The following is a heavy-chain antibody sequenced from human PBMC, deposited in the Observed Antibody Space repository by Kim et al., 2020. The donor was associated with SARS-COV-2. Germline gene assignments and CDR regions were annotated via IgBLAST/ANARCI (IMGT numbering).Heavy chain of an antibody. D-gene: IGHD1-26*01. Sequence: GGSLRLSCAASGFTFSSYNMTWVRQAPGKGLEWVSTISSTSGYTYYADSLKGRFTISRDNAKNSLFLQMNSLRAEDTTVYYCTGDGDIVGATRDWGQGTLVTVSS. J-gene: IGHJ4*02. CDR3: TGDGDIVGATRD. CDR2: ISSTSGYT. CDR1: GFTFSSYN. V-gene: IGHV3-21*01.